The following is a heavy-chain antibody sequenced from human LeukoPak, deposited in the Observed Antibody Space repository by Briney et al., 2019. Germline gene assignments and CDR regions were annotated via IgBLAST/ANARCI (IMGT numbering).Heavy chain of an antibody. Sequence: GGSLRLSCAASGFTFSSCGMHWVRQAPGKGLEWVTFIRYDGSDKYYADSVRGRITISRDNSKNTLYLQMSSLRAEDTALYYCAKDLRGLIAGIENWGQGTLVTVSS. V-gene: IGHV3-30*02. CDR2: IRYDGSDK. J-gene: IGHJ4*02. CDR3: AKDLRGLIAGIEN. CDR1: GFTFSSCG. D-gene: IGHD3-10*01.